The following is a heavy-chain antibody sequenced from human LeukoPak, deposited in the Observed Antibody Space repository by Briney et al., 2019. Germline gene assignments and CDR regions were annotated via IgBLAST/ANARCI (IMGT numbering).Heavy chain of an antibody. D-gene: IGHD1-26*01. V-gene: IGHV3-7*01. CDR1: GFLFSNYW. J-gene: IGHJ5*02. CDR2: IKQDGSER. CDR3: ARVLVGGTNWFDP. Sequence: GGSLRLSCAASGFLFSNYWMSWVRQAPGKGLEWVANIKQDGSERHYADSVEGRITISRDNAKSSLYLQMNSLRAEDTSVYYCARVLVGGTNWFDPWGQGTLVTVSS.